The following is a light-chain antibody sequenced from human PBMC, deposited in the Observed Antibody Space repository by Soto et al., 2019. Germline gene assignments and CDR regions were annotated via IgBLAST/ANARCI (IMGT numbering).Light chain of an antibody. V-gene: IGLV2-14*01. CDR2: DVT. CDR3: SSYISSYLPVV. J-gene: IGLJ2*01. CDR1: SSDVGAYNY. Sequence: QSALTQPASVSGSPGQSITISCTGTSSDVGAYNYVSWYQQHPGKAPKLMIYDVTNRPSGVSNRFSGSKSGNTASLTISGLQAEDEADYYCSSYISSYLPVVFGGGTKLTVL.